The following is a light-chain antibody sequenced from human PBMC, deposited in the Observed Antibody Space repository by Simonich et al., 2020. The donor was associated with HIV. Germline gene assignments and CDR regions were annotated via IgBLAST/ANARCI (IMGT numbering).Light chain of an antibody. Sequence: EIVLTQSPATLSLSPGERATLSCRARQSVSTYLAWHQQKPGQAPRLLIYDASNRATSIPARFSGSGSGTDFTLTISSLEPEDFAVYYCQQRSNWPPIFTFGPGTKVDI. CDR1: QSVSTY. CDR2: DAS. CDR3: QQRSNWPPIFT. J-gene: IGKJ3*01. V-gene: IGKV3-11*01.